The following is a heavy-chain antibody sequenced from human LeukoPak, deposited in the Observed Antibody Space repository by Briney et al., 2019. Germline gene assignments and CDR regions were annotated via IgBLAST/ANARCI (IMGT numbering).Heavy chain of an antibody. V-gene: IGHV3-53*01. J-gene: IGHJ4*02. D-gene: IGHD4-17*01. CDR3: ARDSYGDANFDS. Sequence: GGSLRLSCAASGFTFSSYDMSWVRQAPGRGLEWVSFIYADGNTYYADSVKGRFTISRDISKNAVYLQMNSLRAKDTAVYYCARDSYGDANFDSWGQGTLVTVSS. CDR1: GFTFSSYD. CDR2: IYADGNT.